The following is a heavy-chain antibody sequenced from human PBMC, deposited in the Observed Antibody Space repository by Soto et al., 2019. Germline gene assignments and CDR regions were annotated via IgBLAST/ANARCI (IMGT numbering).Heavy chain of an antibody. J-gene: IGHJ4*02. D-gene: IGHD6-19*01. V-gene: IGHV3-33*01. CDR3: ARPPSRIAVSPLDY. CDR1: GFTFSSYG. CDR2: IWYDGSNK. Sequence: GGSLRLSCAASGFTFSSYGMHWVRQAPGKGLEWVAVIWYDGSNKYYADSVKGRFTISRDNSKNTLYLQMNSLRAEDTAVYYCARPPSRIAVSPLDYWGQGTLVTVSS.